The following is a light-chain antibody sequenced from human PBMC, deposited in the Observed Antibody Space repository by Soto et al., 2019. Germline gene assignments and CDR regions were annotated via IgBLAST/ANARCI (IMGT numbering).Light chain of an antibody. Sequence: AIQMTQSPSSLSASVGDRVTITCRASQGIRSELGWYQQKPGKAPNLLIYTASTLQSGVPSRFSGSGSGTDFTLTISSLQPEDFDTYYCIQEYNYPLTLGGGTKVDIK. CDR1: QGIRSE. V-gene: IGKV1-6*01. CDR2: TAS. CDR3: IQEYNYPLT. J-gene: IGKJ4*01.